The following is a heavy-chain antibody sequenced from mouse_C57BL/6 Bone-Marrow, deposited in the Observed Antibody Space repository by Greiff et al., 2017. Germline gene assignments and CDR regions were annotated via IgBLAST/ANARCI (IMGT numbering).Heavy chain of an antibody. V-gene: IGHV1-81*01. CDR3: ARVYYGSRGAWFAY. CDR1: GYTFTSYG. D-gene: IGHD1-1*01. Sequence: VQLVESGAELARPGASVKLSCKASGYTFTSYGLSWVKQRTGQGLEWIGEIYPRSGNTYYNEKFKGKATLTADKSSSTAYMELRSLTSEDSAVYFCARVYYGSRGAWFAYWGQGTLVTVSA. CDR2: IYPRSGNT. J-gene: IGHJ3*01.